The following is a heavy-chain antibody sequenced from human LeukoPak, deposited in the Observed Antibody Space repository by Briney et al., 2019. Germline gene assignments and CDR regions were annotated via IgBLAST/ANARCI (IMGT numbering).Heavy chain of an antibody. CDR3: ARVGIAGPEGYY. CDR2: IYSGGST. Sequence: GGSLRLSCAASGFTVSSNYMSWVRQAPGKGLEWVSVIYSGGSTYYSDALKGRVTISRTTSKNTLYLKMNSLRAENTAVYYCARVGIAGPEGYYWGQGTLVTVSS. J-gene: IGHJ4*02. V-gene: IGHV3-53*01. CDR1: GFTVSSNY. D-gene: IGHD1-20*01.